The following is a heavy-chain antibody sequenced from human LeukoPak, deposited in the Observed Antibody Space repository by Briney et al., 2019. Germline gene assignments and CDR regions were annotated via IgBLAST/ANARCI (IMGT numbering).Heavy chain of an antibody. J-gene: IGHJ4*02. D-gene: IGHD2-2*01. CDR3: ARADIVVVPAANTGTTRGLPGY. Sequence: PGGSLRLSCEGSGFTLSNYWMGWVRQAPGKGRQWVANIKTDGSEEYYVDSVKGRFNSSRDNVKNSLYLQMNSLRAEDTAGYYCARADIVVVPAANTGTTRGLPGYWGQGTLVTVSS. V-gene: IGHV3-7*01. CDR2: IKTDGSEE. CDR1: GFTLSNYW.